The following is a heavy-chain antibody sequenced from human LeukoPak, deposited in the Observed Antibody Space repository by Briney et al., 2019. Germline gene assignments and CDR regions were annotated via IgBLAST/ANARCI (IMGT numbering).Heavy chain of an antibody. CDR2: LSYDGINK. CDR3: ARDGYNQY. J-gene: IGHJ4*02. V-gene: IGHV3-30-3*01. D-gene: IGHD5-24*01. Sequence: PGGSLRLSCAASGFTFSSYAMHWVRQAPGKGLEWVAVLSYDGINKYYADSVKGRFTVSRDNSKNTLYLQMNSLRAEDTAIYYCARDGYNQYWGQGALVTVSS. CDR1: GFTFSSYA.